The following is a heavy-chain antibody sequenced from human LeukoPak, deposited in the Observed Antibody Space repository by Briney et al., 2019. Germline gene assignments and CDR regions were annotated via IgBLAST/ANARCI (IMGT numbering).Heavy chain of an antibody. Sequence: GGSLRLSCAASGFTVSSNYMAWVRQAPGKGLEWVSVIYNGVNTNYADSVKGRFTISRDNSKSTLYLQMNSLRAEDTAVYYCAGGPRWLAFDYWGQGTLVTVSS. CDR2: IYNGVNT. J-gene: IGHJ4*02. V-gene: IGHV3-53*01. D-gene: IGHD6-19*01. CDR3: AGGPRWLAFDY. CDR1: GFTVSSNY.